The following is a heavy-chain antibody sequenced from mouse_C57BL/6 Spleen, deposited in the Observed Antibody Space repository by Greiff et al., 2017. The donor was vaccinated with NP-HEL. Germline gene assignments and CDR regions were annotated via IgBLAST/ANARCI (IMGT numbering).Heavy chain of an antibody. V-gene: IGHV7-3*01. D-gene: IGHD2-3*01. Sequence: EVKLVESGGGLVQPGGSLSLSCAASGFTFTAYYMSWVRQPPGKALEWLGFIRNKANGYTTEYSASVKGRFTISRDNSQSILYLQMNALRAEDSATYYCARGLLPFYFDYWGQGTTLTVSS. CDR1: GFTFTAYY. CDR3: ARGLLPFYFDY. CDR2: IRNKANGYTT. J-gene: IGHJ2*01.